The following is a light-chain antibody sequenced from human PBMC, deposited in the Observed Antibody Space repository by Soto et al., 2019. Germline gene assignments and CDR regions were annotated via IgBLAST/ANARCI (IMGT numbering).Light chain of an antibody. CDR2: DAS. V-gene: IGKV3-11*01. J-gene: IGKJ1*01. CDR1: QTVYNY. Sequence: EIVLTQSPATLSLSPGERATLSCRASQTVYNYLAWYQQKPGQAPRLLISDASNRATGIPARFSGSGSGTDFFLTISSLEPEDFAVYYCHQRSKWPRTFGQGTKVEIK. CDR3: HQRSKWPRT.